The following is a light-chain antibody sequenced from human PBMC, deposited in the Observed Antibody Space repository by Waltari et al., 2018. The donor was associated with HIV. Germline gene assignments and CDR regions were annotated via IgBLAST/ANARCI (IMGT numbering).Light chain of an antibody. CDR2: DVS. CDR1: SSDVGGYNY. Sequence: QSALTQPRSVSGSPGQSVTISCTGTSSDVGGYNYVSWYQHHPGKAPKLMIYDVSKRPSGVPDRFSGSKSGNTASLTISGLQAEDEAYYYCCSYAGSYTLVFGGGTTLTVL. CDR3: CSYAGSYTLV. J-gene: IGLJ2*01. V-gene: IGLV2-11*01.